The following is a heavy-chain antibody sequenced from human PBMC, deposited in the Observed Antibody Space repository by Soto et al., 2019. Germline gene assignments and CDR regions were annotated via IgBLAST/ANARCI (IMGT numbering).Heavy chain of an antibody. CDR2: IKSKTDGGTT. V-gene: IGHV3-15*01. CDR1: GFTFSNAW. D-gene: IGHD3-22*01. J-gene: IGHJ3*02. CDR3: TASYYYDSSGYGDAFDI. Sequence: GGSLRLSCAASGFTFSNAWMSWVRQAPGKGLEWVGRIKSKTDGGTTDYAAPVKGRFTISRDDSKNTLYLQMNSLKTEDTAVYYCTASYYYDSSGYGDAFDIWGQGTMVTVSS.